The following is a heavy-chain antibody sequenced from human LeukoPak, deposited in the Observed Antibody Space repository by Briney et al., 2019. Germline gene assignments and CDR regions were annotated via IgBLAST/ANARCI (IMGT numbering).Heavy chain of an antibody. D-gene: IGHD5-24*01. V-gene: IGHV4-59*08. Sequence: SETLSLTSTVSGGSMSSYYWSWIRQPPGKGLEWIGYIYYSGSTKYNPSLKSRVTISVDTSKNQFSLKLSSVTAADTAVYYCARGARAGYNLEPFDYWGEGTLVPVSS. CDR1: GGSMSSYY. J-gene: IGHJ4*02. CDR3: ARGARAGYNLEPFDY. CDR2: IYYSGST.